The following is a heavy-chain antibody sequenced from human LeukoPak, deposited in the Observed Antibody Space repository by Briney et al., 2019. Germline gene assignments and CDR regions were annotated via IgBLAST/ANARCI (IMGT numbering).Heavy chain of an antibody. D-gene: IGHD1-1*01. CDR1: GFTFSSYA. J-gene: IGHJ5*02. CDR2: ISGSGGST. CDR3: AKDPTTGTTPNWFDP. Sequence: PGGSLRLSCAASGFTFSSYAMIWVRQAPGKGLEWVSAISGSGGSTYYADSVKGRFTISRDNSKNTLYLQMNSLRAEDTAVYYCAKDPTTGTTPNWFDPWGQGTLVTVSS. V-gene: IGHV3-23*01.